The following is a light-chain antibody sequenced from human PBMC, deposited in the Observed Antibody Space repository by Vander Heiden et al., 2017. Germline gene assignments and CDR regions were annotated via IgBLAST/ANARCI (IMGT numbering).Light chain of an antibody. J-gene: IGKJ1*01. CDR3: QQYSSYWT. CDR1: QSISSW. V-gene: IGKV1-5*01. Sequence: DIQMTQSPSTLSASVGDSVTITCRASQSISSWLAWYQQKPGKAPKLLIYAASSLQSGVPSRFSGSGSGTEFTLTISSLQPDDFATYFCQQYSSYWTFGQGTKVEIK. CDR2: AAS.